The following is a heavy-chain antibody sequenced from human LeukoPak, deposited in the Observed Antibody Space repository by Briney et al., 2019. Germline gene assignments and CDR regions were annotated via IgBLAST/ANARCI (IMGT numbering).Heavy chain of an antibody. CDR1: GGSISSGGYS. CDR3: ARVDYGDRSFDY. V-gene: IGHV4-30-2*01. CDR2: IYHSGST. Sequence: ASETLSLTCAVSGGSISSGGYSWSWIRQPPGKGLEWIGYIYHSGSTYYNPSLKSRVTISVDRSKNQFSLKLSSVTAADTAVHYCARVDYGDRSFDYWGQGTLVTVSS. D-gene: IGHD4-17*01. J-gene: IGHJ4*02.